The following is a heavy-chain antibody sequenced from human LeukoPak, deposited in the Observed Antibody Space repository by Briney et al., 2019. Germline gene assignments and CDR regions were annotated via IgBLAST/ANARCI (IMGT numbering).Heavy chain of an antibody. V-gene: IGHV4-39*07. Sequence: SETLSLTCTVSGGSISSSSYYWGWLRQPPGKGLEWIGSIYYSGSTYYNPSLKSRVTISVDTSKNQFSLKLSSVTAADTAVYYCARDPRYCSGGSCYIPFDYWGQGTLVTVSS. CDR3: ARDPRYCSGGSCYIPFDY. CDR1: GGSISSSSYY. D-gene: IGHD2-15*01. J-gene: IGHJ4*02. CDR2: IYYSGST.